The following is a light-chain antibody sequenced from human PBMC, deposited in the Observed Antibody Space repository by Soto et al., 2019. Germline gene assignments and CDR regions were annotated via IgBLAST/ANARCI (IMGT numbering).Light chain of an antibody. Sequence: EIVLTQSPATLSLSPGERATLSCRASQSVSSYLAWYQQKPGQAPRLLIYDASIRATGLPARFSGSGSGTDFALTISSIEPEDFAAYYCQQRSNWPPLTFGGGTKVEIK. CDR2: DAS. V-gene: IGKV3-11*01. J-gene: IGKJ4*01. CDR1: QSVSSY. CDR3: QQRSNWPPLT.